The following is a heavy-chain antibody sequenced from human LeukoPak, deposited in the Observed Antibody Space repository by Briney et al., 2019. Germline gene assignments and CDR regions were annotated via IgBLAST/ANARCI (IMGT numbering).Heavy chain of an antibody. CDR2: VSSDGNNK. CDR1: GFTFSSYG. D-gene: IGHD3-10*01. J-gene: IGHJ4*02. Sequence: GRSPRLSCAAAGFTFSSYGMHWVRQAPAKGLEWLGVVSSDGNNKYYPDSVKGRFTISRDNSKNTLYLQMNSLRAEDTAVYYCAKEGYYGSGSFPDYWGRGTLVTVSS. CDR3: AKEGYYGSGSFPDY. V-gene: IGHV3-30*18.